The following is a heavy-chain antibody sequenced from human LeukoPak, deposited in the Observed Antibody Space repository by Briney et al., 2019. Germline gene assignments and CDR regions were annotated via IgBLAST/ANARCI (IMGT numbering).Heavy chain of an antibody. CDR2: VNQDGGEK. Sequence: GGSLRLSCAASGFTFSSSLMTWVRQAPGKGLEWVASVNQDGGEKNYVDSVKGRFTISRDNAKTSLYLQMNNLRTEDTAVYYCASGRVTAVYWGQGTLVTVSS. CDR3: ASGRVTAVY. CDR1: GFTFSSSL. V-gene: IGHV3-7*03. J-gene: IGHJ4*02. D-gene: IGHD2-21*02.